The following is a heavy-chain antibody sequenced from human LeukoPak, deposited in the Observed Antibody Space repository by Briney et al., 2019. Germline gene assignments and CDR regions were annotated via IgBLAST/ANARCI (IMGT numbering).Heavy chain of an antibody. V-gene: IGHV1-18*01. CDR1: GYTFTSYG. Sequence: GASVKVSCKASGYTFTSYGISWVRQAPGQGLEWMGWISAYNGNTNYAQKLQGRVTITTDTSTSTAYMELRSLRSDDTAVYYCARTRYYDSSGPFDYWGQGTLVTVSS. J-gene: IGHJ4*02. CDR2: ISAYNGNT. CDR3: ARTRYYDSSGPFDY. D-gene: IGHD3-22*01.